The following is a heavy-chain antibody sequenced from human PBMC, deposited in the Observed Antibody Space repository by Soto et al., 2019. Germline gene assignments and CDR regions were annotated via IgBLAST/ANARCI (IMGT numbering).Heavy chain of an antibody. CDR2: INHSGST. Sequence: SETLSLTCAVYGGSFSGYYWSWIRQPPGKGLEWIGEINHSGSTNYNPSLKSRVTISVDTSKNQFSLKLSSVTAADTAVYYCARLDDILTGSPNWFDPWGQGTLVTVSS. V-gene: IGHV4-34*01. CDR3: ARLDDILTGSPNWFDP. D-gene: IGHD3-9*01. J-gene: IGHJ5*02. CDR1: GGSFSGYY.